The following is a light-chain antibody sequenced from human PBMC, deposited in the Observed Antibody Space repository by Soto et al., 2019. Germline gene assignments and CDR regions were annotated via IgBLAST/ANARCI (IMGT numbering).Light chain of an antibody. J-gene: IGKJ5*01. CDR2: AAS. CDR3: QQDANSPPIS. Sequence: ESVMAESRGTLDLSRGERSTLSCRASQSVRNNYLAWYQQRPGQAPRLXIXAASSRATGIPDSFSGSGSGTDFTLTISRPEHEDFGIYYCQQDANSPPISFGQGTRLEIK. V-gene: IGKV3-20*01. CDR1: QSVRNNY.